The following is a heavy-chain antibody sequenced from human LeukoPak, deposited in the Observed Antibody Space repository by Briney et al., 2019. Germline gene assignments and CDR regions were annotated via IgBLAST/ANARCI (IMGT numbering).Heavy chain of an antibody. CDR2: INTDGSSI. V-gene: IGHV3-74*01. CDR3: ARDEGGMVSAGDFDY. Sequence: GGSLRLSCAASGFTFSNYWMHWVRQAPGKGLVWVSRINTDGSSISYADSVKGRFTISRDNGKNTLYLQMNSLRVEDTAVYYCARDEGGMVSAGDFDYWGQGTLVTVSS. CDR1: GFTFSNYW. J-gene: IGHJ4*02. D-gene: IGHD2-21*01.